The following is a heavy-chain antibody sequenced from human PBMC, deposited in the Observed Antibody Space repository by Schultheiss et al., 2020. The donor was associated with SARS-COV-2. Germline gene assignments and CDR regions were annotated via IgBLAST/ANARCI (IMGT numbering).Heavy chain of an antibody. CDR1: GFTFSSYG. Sequence: GGSLRLSCAASGFTFSSYGMHWVRQAPGKGLEWVAVIWYDGSNKYYADSVKGRFTISRDNSKNTLYLQMNSLRAEDTAVYYCARDSMVTVTTLGLYYYYYGMDVWGQGTTVTVSS. CDR3: ARDSMVTVTTLGLYYYYYGMDV. CDR2: IWYDGSNK. D-gene: IGHD4-17*01. J-gene: IGHJ6*02. V-gene: IGHV3-33*08.